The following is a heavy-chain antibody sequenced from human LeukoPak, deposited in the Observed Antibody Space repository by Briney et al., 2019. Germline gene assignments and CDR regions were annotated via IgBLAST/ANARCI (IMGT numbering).Heavy chain of an antibody. CDR3: AKDLVVDPAHNAFDY. D-gene: IGHD2-2*01. V-gene: IGHV3-48*03. Sequence: GGSLSFNCSASGFTISRLQMNWVRQAPGKGLEWVSYIGSSGSAIYYADSVKGRFTISRDNAKNSLYLQMNSLRAEDTAVYYCAKDLVVDPAHNAFDYWGQGILVTVSS. CDR2: IGSSGSAI. J-gene: IGHJ4*02. CDR1: GFTISRLQ.